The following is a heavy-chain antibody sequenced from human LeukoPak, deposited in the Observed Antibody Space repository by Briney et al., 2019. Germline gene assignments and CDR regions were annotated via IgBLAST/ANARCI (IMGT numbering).Heavy chain of an antibody. CDR1: GFTFSSYW. CDR2: INSDGSST. D-gene: IGHD3-10*01. J-gene: IGHJ6*02. CDR3: ARSGLGVIYGMDV. V-gene: IGHV3-74*01. Sequence: PGGSLRLSCSASGFTFSSYWMHWVRQVPGKGLVWVSRINSDGSSTSYADSVKGRFTISRDNAKNTLHLQMNSLRAEDTAVYYRARSGLGVIYGMDVWGQGTTVTVSS.